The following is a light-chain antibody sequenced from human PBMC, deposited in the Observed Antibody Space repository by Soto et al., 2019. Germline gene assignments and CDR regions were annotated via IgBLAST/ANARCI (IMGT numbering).Light chain of an antibody. V-gene: IGKV1-27*01. CDR1: QSISNY. CDR3: QQYNSAPHT. Sequence: DIQMTQSPSSLSASVGDRVTIICRASQSISNYLAWYQQKPGTVPKLLLYAASTLQSGVPSRFSGSGSGTDFTLTISSLQPEDVATYSCQQYNSAPHTFGQGTKVDIK. J-gene: IGKJ1*01. CDR2: AAS.